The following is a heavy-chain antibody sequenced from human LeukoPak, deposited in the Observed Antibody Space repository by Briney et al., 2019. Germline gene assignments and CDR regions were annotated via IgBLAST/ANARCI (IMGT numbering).Heavy chain of an antibody. J-gene: IGHJ5*02. D-gene: IGHD3-3*01. CDR1: GYTFTSYD. Sequence: GASVKVSCKASGYTFTSYDINWVRQAAGQGLEWMGWMNPNSGDTDYAQKFQGRVTMTRDTSISTAYMELSSLRSEDTAVYYCAXXXXXXXXXSGYRIRFDPWGQGTLVTVSS. CDR2: MNPNSGDT. V-gene: IGHV1-8*01. CDR3: AXXXXXXXXXSGYRIRFDP.